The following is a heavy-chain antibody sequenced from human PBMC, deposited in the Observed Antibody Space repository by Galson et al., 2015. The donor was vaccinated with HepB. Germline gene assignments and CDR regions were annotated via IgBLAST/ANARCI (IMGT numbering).Heavy chain of an antibody. CDR1: GYTFTGYY. Sequence: SVKVSCKASGYTFTGYYMHWVRQAPGQGLEWMGWIDPNSGGTNYAQKFQGRVTMTRDTSISTAYMELSRLRSDDTAVYYCASPGYYYDSSGSNYFDYWGQGTLVTVSS. CDR3: ASPGYYYDSSGSNYFDY. J-gene: IGHJ4*02. CDR2: IDPNSGGT. V-gene: IGHV1-2*02. D-gene: IGHD3-22*01.